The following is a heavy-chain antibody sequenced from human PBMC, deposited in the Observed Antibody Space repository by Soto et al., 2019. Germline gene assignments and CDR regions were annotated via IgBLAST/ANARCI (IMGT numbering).Heavy chain of an antibody. V-gene: IGHV4-59*01. D-gene: IGHD2-15*01. CDR3: ARGGCSGGSCGIDP. J-gene: IGHJ5*02. CDR1: GGSISSYY. CDR2: IYYSGST. Sequence: SETLSLTCTVSGGSISSYYWSWIRQPPGKGLEWIGYIYYSGSTNYNPSLKSRVTISVDTSKNQFSLKLSSVTAADTAVYYCARGGCSGGSCGIDPWGQGTLVTVSS.